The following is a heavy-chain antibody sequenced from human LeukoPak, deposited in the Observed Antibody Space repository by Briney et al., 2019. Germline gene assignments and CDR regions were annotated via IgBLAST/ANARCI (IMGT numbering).Heavy chain of an antibody. CDR2: ISPGGGST. J-gene: IGHJ4*02. CDR1: GYTFTSNY. CDR3: AKDGTRPFYGSGSYYNYFDS. Sequence: ASVKVSCKAFGYTFTSNYMHWVRQAPGQGPEWMGVISPGGGSTTYAQKFQGRVTLTRDMSTSTDYLELSSLRSEDTAVCYCAKDGTRPFYGSGSYYNYFDSWGQGTLVTVSS. D-gene: IGHD3-10*01. V-gene: IGHV1-46*01.